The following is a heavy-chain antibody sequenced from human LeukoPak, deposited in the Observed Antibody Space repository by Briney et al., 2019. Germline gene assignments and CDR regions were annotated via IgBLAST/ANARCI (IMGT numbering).Heavy chain of an antibody. CDR2: ISSSSISI. D-gene: IGHD2-8*01. V-gene: IGHV3-21*06. CDR1: GFTFRRYN. J-gene: IGHJ4*02. CDR3: ARDYDVLASALDY. Sequence: GGSLRLSCAASGFTFRRYNMHWVRLVPGKGLEWVASISSSSISISYADSVTGRFTISRDNARNFLYLQMNSLRDADTAMYYCARDYDVLASALDYWGQGILVTVSS.